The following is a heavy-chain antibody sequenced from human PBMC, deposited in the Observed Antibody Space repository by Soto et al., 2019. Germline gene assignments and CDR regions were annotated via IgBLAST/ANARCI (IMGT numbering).Heavy chain of an antibody. V-gene: IGHV1-18*01. Sequence: ASVKVSCKASGYTFTSYGISWVRQAPGQGLEWMGWISAYNGNTKYAQKLQGRVTMTTDTSTSTAYMELRSLRSDDTAVYYCARETYYDFWSGGRVYYYYGMDVWGQGTTVTVSS. D-gene: IGHD3-3*01. CDR2: ISAYNGNT. J-gene: IGHJ6*02. CDR3: ARETYYDFWSGGRVYYYYGMDV. CDR1: GYTFTSYG.